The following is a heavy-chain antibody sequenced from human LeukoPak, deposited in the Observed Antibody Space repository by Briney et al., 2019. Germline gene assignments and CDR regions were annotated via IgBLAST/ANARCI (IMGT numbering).Heavy chain of an antibody. CDR2: ISSSSRNI. CDR1: GFTFSSYS. V-gene: IGHV3-48*02. J-gene: IGHJ4*02. CDR3: VGWYSLDY. D-gene: IGHD6-19*01. Sequence: GGSLRLSCAASGFTFSSYSMNWVRQAPGKGLEWVSYISSSSRNIYYADSVKGRFTISRDNDKNSLYLQMNSLRDEDTAVYYCVGWYSLDYWGQGTLVTVSS.